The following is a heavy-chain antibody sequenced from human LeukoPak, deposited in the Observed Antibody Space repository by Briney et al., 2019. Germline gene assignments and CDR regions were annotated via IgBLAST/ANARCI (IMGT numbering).Heavy chain of an antibody. Sequence: ASVKVSCKASGYTFTGYYMHWVRQAPGQGLEWMGRISPNSGGTNYAQKFQGRVTMTRDTSISTAYMELSRLRSDDTAVHYCARDIPVPSLSYYYYYMDVWGKGTTVTVSS. CDR2: ISPNSGGT. J-gene: IGHJ6*03. CDR1: GYTFTGYY. CDR3: ARDIPVPSLSYYYYYMDV. V-gene: IGHV1-2*06.